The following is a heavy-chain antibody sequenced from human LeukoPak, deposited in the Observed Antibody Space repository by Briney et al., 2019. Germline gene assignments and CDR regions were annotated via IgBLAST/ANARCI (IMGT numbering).Heavy chain of an antibody. Sequence: GGSLRLSCAASEFTFSRYWMSWVRQAPGKGLEWVANIKQDGSEKYYVDSVKGRFTISRDNAKNSLYLQMNSLRAEDTAVYYCARGSITMIWRGAFDIWGQGTMVIVSS. CDR1: EFTFSRYW. V-gene: IGHV3-7*04. D-gene: IGHD3-22*01. CDR3: ARGSITMIWRGAFDI. CDR2: IKQDGSEK. J-gene: IGHJ3*02.